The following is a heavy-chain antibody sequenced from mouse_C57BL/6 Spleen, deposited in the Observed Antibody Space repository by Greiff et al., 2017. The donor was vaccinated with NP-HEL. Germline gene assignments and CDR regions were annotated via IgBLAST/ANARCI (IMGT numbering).Heavy chain of an antibody. CDR2: IYPGDGDT. V-gene: IGHV1-80*01. CDR3: ARRRVYYDYDVGYFDV. CDR1: GYAFSSYW. D-gene: IGHD2-4*01. J-gene: IGHJ1*03. Sequence: QVQLKESGAELVKPGASVKISCKASGYAFSSYWVNWGKQRPGKGLEWIGQIYPGDGDTNYNGKFKGKAPLTADKSSSPAYMQLSSLTSEDSAVYFCARRRVYYDYDVGYFDVWGTGTTVTVSS.